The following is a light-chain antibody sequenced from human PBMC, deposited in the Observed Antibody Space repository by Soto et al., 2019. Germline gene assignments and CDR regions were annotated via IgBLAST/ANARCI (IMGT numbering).Light chain of an antibody. J-gene: IGKJ2*01. CDR2: GAS. CDR1: QSVSSN. Sequence: EIVMTQSPATLSVSPGERATLSCRASQSVSSNLAWYQQNPGQAPRLLIYGASTRATGIPARFSGSVSGTEFTLTISSLQSEDFAVYYCQQYNNWPETFGQGTKLEIK. V-gene: IGKV3-15*01. CDR3: QQYNNWPET.